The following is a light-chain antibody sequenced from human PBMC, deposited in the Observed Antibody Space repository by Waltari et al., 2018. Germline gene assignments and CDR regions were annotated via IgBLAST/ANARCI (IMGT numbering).Light chain of an antibody. CDR3: QQYNVWPPLT. V-gene: IGKV3-15*01. CDR1: QSIHDN. CDR2: GAS. J-gene: IGKJ4*01. Sequence: EIVMTPSPATLSVSQGERATLYCRASQSIHDNLAWYQPKPGQAPRLLIYGASTRATGIPARFRGSGSGAEFTLTITSLQSEDCAVYYCQQYNVWPPLTFGGGTKVEIK.